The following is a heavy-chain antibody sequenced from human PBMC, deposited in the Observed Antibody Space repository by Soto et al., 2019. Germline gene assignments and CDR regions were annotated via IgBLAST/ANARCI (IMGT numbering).Heavy chain of an antibody. J-gene: IGHJ4*02. CDR2: IYYSGST. Sequence: PSETLSLTCTVSGCSISGSSYYWGWIRQPPGKGLEWIGSIYYSGSTYYNPSLKSRVTISVDTSKNQFSLKLSSVTAADTAVYYCPRHERRLHRNPGPIGYWGQGTLVTVSS. V-gene: IGHV4-39*01. CDR1: GCSISGSSYY. CDR3: PRHERRLHRNPGPIGY. D-gene: IGHD2-21*01.